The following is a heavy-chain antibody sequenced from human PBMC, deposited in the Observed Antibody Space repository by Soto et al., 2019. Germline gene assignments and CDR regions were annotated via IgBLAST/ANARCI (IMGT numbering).Heavy chain of an antibody. CDR3: PTDGMELFGELSSPRYYYYYGMDV. V-gene: IGHV3-15*07. D-gene: IGHD3-10*02. CDR1: GFTFSNAW. CDR2: IKSKTDGGTT. Sequence: EVQLVESGGGLVKPGGSLRLSCAASGFTFSNAWMNWVRQAPGKGLEWVGRIKSKTDGGTTDYAAPVKGRFTISRDDSKNTPYLQTNSLKTEDTAVYYCPTDGMELFGELSSPRYYYYYGMDVWGQGTTVTVTS. J-gene: IGHJ6*02.